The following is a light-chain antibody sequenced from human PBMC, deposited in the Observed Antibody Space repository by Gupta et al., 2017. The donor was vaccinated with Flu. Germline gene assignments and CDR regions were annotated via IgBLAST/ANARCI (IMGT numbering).Light chain of an antibody. V-gene: IGKV3D-15*01. CDR1: QSIRNT. Sequence: EIMMTQSPATLSASPGERATLSCRPPQSIRNTLAWYQQKPGQAPRLLIYAASTRATGIPARFSGSGSGTEFTLTISSLQSEDFAVYYCQQYYDWPGTFGQGTKLEI. CDR3: QQYYDWPGT. J-gene: IGKJ2*01. CDR2: AAS.